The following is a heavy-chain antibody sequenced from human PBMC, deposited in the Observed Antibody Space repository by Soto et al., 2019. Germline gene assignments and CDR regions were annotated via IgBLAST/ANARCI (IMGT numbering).Heavy chain of an antibody. V-gene: IGHV3-23*01. D-gene: IGHD4-17*01. CDR2: ISGSGGST. CDR3: AKARGITTVTQYYFDY. CDR1: GFTFNRYA. Sequence: EVQLLESGGGLVQPGGSPRLSCAASGFTFNRYAMSWVRQAPGTGLEWVSGISGSGGSTYYADSVKGRFTISRDNSKNPLYRRRNSLRAEDTSVYYCAKARGITTVTQYYFDYWGQGTLVTVSS. J-gene: IGHJ4*02.